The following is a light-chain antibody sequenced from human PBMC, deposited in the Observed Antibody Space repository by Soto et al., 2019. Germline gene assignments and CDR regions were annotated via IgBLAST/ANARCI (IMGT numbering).Light chain of an antibody. Sequence: QSALTQPPSASGSPGQSVTISCTGTSSDVGDYNYVSWYQHHPGKAPKLMIYEVSKRPSGVPDRFSGSKSGNTASLTVSGFQADDEADYYCSSYAGSNNFVVFGGGTKLTVL. CDR3: SSYAGSNNFVV. CDR1: SSDVGDYNY. J-gene: IGLJ2*01. CDR2: EVS. V-gene: IGLV2-8*01.